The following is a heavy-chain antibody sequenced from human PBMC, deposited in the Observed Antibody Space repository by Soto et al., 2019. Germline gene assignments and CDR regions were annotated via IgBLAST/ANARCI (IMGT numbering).Heavy chain of an antibody. Sequence: ASVKVSCKAPRDTFTSYYINWVRQAPGQGLEWMGVINPHGGSTAYAQKVKGRVTLTRDTSASTVYMEVSSLTSEDTAMYYCARSSGGNFGIIIEGTNWFAPGAREPWSPS. CDR3: ARSSGGNFGIIIEGTNWFAP. CDR1: RDTFTSYY. CDR2: INPHGGST. J-gene: IGHJ5*02. D-gene: IGHD1-26*01. V-gene: IGHV1-46*01.